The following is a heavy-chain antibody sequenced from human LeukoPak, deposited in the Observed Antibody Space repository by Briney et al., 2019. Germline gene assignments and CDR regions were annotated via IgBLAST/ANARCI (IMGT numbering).Heavy chain of an antibody. Sequence: SVKVSCKASGGTFSSYAISWVRQAPGQGLEWMGRIIPILGIANYAQKLQGRVTITADKSTSTAYMELSSLRSEDTAVYYCARNGLYYYYGMDVWGQGTTVTVSS. V-gene: IGHV1-69*04. CDR1: GGTFSSYA. CDR2: IIPILGIA. CDR3: ARNGLYYYYGMDV. J-gene: IGHJ6*02. D-gene: IGHD1-1*01.